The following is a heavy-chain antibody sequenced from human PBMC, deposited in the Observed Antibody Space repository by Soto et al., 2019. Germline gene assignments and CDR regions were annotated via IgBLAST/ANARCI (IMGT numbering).Heavy chain of an antibody. J-gene: IGHJ5*02. V-gene: IGHV1-18*04. CDR3: AKVADTEDWFDP. Sequence: ASVKVSCKASGYTFTSYGISWVRQAPGQGLEWMGGISAYFGTANYAQKLQGRVTMTADESTSTAYMELSSLRSEDTAVYYCAKVADTEDWFDPWGQGTLVTVSS. CDR1: GYTFTSYG. D-gene: IGHD5-18*01. CDR2: ISAYFGTA.